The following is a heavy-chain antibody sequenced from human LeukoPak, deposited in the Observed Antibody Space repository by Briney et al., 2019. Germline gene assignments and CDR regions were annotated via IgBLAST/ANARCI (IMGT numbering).Heavy chain of an antibody. CDR3: ARGDGITMIVVVNAFDI. CDR2: IYYSGST. Sequence: SETLSLTCAVYGGSFSGYYWSWIRQPPGKGLEWIGYIYYSGSTNYNPSLKSRVTISVDTSKNQFSLKLNSVTAADTAVYYCARGDGITMIVVVNAFDIWGQGTMVTVSS. V-gene: IGHV4-34*01. J-gene: IGHJ3*02. CDR1: GGSFSGYY. D-gene: IGHD3-22*01.